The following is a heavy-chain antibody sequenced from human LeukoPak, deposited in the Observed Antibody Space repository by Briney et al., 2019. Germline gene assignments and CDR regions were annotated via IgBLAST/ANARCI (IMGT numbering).Heavy chain of an antibody. D-gene: IGHD4-23*01. CDR2: IYSGGSI. CDR3: ARPPYGGVDY. J-gene: IGHJ4*02. CDR1: GLTVSSY. Sequence: GGSLRLSCAASGLTVSSYMSWVRQAPGKGLEWVSVIYSGGSIYYADSVKGRFTISRDKSRNTLYLQMNSLRAEDTAVYYCARPPYGGVDYWGQGTLVTVSS. V-gene: IGHV3-66*04.